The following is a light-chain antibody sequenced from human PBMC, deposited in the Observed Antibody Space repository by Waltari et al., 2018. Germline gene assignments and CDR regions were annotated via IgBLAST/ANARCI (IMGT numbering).Light chain of an antibody. CDR1: QSVLYSSNSKDD. Sequence: DIVMTQSPDSLAVSLGARAPIPCKSSQSVLYSSNSKDDLAWYQQKPGQPPKLLIYWASTRESGVPDRFSGSGSGTDFTLTISSLQAEDVAVYYCQQYCTIPITFGQGTRLEIK. J-gene: IGKJ5*01. V-gene: IGKV4-1*01. CDR2: WAS. CDR3: QQYCTIPIT.